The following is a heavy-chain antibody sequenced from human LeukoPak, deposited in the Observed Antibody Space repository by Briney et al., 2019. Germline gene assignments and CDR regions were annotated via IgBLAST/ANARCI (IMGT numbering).Heavy chain of an antibody. J-gene: IGHJ6*03. V-gene: IGHV4-30-4*07. Sequence: NPSETLSLTCAVSGVSISSGGYSWSWIRQPPGKGLEWIGYIYYSGSTYYNPSLKSRVTISADTSNNQFSLKLKSVTAADTAVYYCARALRQFGYYYYYMDVWGKGTTVTVSS. CDR2: IYYSGST. D-gene: IGHD3-10*01. CDR1: GVSISSGGYS. CDR3: ARALRQFGYYYYYMDV.